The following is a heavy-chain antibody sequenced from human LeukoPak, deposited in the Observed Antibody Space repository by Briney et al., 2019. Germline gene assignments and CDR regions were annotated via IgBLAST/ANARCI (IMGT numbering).Heavy chain of an antibody. D-gene: IGHD6-19*01. CDR1: GYTLTELS. Sequence: WASVKVSCKVSGYTLTELSMHWVRQAPGKGLEWMGGFDPEDGETIYAQKFQGRVTMTEDTSTDTAYMELSSLRSEDTAVYYCATREGSGWYTYYFDYWGQGTLVTVSS. CDR3: ATREGSGWYTYYFDY. J-gene: IGHJ4*02. CDR2: FDPEDGET. V-gene: IGHV1-24*01.